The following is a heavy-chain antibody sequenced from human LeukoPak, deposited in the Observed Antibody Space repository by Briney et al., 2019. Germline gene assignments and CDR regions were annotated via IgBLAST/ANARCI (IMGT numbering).Heavy chain of an antibody. CDR2: ISSSGSTI. CDR3: ARSVYLLYYFDY. CDR1: GFTFSDYY. Sequence: PGGSLRLSCAASGFTFSDYYMSWIRQAPGKGLEWVSYISSSGSTIYYADSVKGRFTISRDDAKNSLYLQMNSLRAEDTAVYYCARSVYLLYYFDYWGQGTLVTVSS. V-gene: IGHV3-11*04. D-gene: IGHD2-8*01. J-gene: IGHJ4*02.